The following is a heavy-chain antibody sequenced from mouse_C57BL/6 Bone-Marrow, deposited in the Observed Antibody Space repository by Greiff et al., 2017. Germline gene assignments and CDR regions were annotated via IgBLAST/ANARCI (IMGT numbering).Heavy chain of an antibody. CDR2: IYPGDGDT. CDR3: LITTVAGAMDY. J-gene: IGHJ4*01. V-gene: IGHV1-82*01. Sequence: QVQLQQSGPELVKPGASVKISCKASGYAFSSSWLNWVKQRPGKGLEWIGRIYPGDGDTNYNGKFKGKATLTADKSSSTAYMQLSSLTSEDSAFYFCLITTVAGAMDYWGQGTSVTVSS. CDR1: GYAFSSSW. D-gene: IGHD1-1*01.